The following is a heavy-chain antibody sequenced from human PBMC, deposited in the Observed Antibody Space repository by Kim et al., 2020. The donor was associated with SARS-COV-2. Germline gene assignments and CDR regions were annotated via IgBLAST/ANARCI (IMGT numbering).Heavy chain of an antibody. CDR3: ARAPLKYYYDSSGYYPTQYYFDY. Sequence: SVKVSCKASGGTFSSYAISWVRQAPGQGLEWMGGIIPIFGTANYAQKFQGRVTITADESTSTAYMELSNLRSEDTAVYYCARAPLKYYYDSSGYYPTQYYFDYWGQGTLVTVSS. D-gene: IGHD3-22*01. V-gene: IGHV1-69*13. J-gene: IGHJ4*02. CDR2: IIPIFGTA. CDR1: GGTFSSYA.